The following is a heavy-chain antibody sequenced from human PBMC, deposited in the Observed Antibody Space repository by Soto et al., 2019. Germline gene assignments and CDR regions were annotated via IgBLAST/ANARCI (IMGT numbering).Heavy chain of an antibody. Sequence: HPGGSLRLSCAASGFTFSSYGMHWVRQAPGKGLEWVAVISYDGSNKYYADSVKGRFTISRDNSKNTLYLQMNSLRAEDTAVYYCAILWGPLGYFDYWGQGTLVTVSS. D-gene: IGHD3-10*01. CDR1: GFTFSSYG. J-gene: IGHJ4*02. CDR3: AILWGPLGYFDY. V-gene: IGHV3-30*03. CDR2: ISYDGSNK.